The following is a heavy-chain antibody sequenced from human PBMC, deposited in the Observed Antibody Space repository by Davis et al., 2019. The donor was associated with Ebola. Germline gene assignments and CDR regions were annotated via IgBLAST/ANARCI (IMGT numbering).Heavy chain of an antibody. D-gene: IGHD2-2*01. V-gene: IGHV1-2*04. CDR1: GYTFTGYY. J-gene: IGHJ6*02. CDR2: INPNSGGT. Sequence: AASVKVSCEASGYTFTGYYMHWVRQAPGQGLEWMGWINPNSGGTNYAQKFQGWVTMTRDTSISTAYMELSRLRSDDTAVYYCARDPGYCSSTSCYGYGMDVWGQGTTVTVSS. CDR3: ARDPGYCSSTSCYGYGMDV.